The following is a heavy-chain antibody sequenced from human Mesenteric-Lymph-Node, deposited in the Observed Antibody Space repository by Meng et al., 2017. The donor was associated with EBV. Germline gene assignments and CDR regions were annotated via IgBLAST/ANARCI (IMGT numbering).Heavy chain of an antibody. CDR3: ARDHGGKYYY. V-gene: IGHV1-18*01. J-gene: IGHJ4*02. D-gene: IGHD1-26*01. Sequence: QVQLVQSGGEVTKPAASVKGSCKSSGYTFTSYGISWVRQAPGQGLEWMGWISAYNGDTKYAQKVQDRVTMTTDTSTSTVYMELRSLGSDDTAVYYCARDHGGKYYYWGQGTLVTVSS. CDR2: ISAYNGDT. CDR1: GYTFTSYG.